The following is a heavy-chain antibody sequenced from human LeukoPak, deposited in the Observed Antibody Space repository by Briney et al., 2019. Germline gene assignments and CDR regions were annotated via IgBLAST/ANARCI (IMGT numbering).Heavy chain of an antibody. J-gene: IGHJ3*02. D-gene: IGHD3-22*01. V-gene: IGHV3-21*01. CDR1: GFTFSSYS. CDR2: ISSSSSYI. CDR3: AREAYDLDDAFDI. Sequence: PGGSLRLSCAASGFTFSSYSMNWVRQAPGKGLEWVSSISSSSSYIYYADSVKGRFTISRDNAKNSLYLQMNSLRAEDTAVYYCAREAYDLDDAFDIWGQGTMVTVSS.